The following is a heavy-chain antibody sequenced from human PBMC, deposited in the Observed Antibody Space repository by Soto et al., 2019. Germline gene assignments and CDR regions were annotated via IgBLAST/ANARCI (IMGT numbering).Heavy chain of an antibody. J-gene: IGHJ6*02. CDR3: TIEEIDCISTSCYRREYYYGMAV. CDR1: GFTFSNAW. CDR2: IKSKTDGGTT. D-gene: IGHD2-2*01. Sequence: PGGSLRLSCAASGFTFSNAWMNWVRQAPGKGLEWVGRIKSKTDGGTTDYAAPVKGRFTISRDDSKNTLYLQMNSLKTEDTAVYYCTIEEIDCISTSCYRREYYYGMAVWGQGTTVTVSS. V-gene: IGHV3-15*07.